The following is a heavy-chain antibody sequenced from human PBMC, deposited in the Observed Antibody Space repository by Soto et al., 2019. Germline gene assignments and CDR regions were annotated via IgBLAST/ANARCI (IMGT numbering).Heavy chain of an antibody. CDR1: GYSFTSYW. D-gene: IGHD2-15*01. J-gene: IGHJ6*03. V-gene: IGHV5-51*01. CDR2: IYPGDSDT. Sequence: GEALKISCKGSGYSFTSYWIGRVRQMPVKGPEWMGIIYPGDSDTRYSPSFQGQVTISADKSISTAYLQWSSLKASDTAMYYCARHKPYCSGGSCYYYYMDVWGKGTTVTVSS. CDR3: ARHKPYCSGGSCYYYYMDV.